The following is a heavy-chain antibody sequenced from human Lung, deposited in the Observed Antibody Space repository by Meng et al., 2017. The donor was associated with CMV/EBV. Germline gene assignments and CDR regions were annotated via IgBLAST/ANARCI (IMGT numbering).Heavy chain of an antibody. J-gene: IGHJ4*02. CDR2: ISYDGSNK. D-gene: IGHD6-19*01. Sequence: SCAASGFTFSSYAMHWVRQAPGKGLEWVAVISYDGSNKYYADSVKGRFTISRDNSKSTLYLQMNSLRAEDTAVYYCARLAGGSGSEGWGQGTLVTVSS. V-gene: IGHV3-30-3*01. CDR3: ARLAGGSGSEG. CDR1: GFTFSSYA.